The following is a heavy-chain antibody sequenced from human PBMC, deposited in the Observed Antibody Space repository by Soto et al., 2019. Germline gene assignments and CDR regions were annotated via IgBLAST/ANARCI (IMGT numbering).Heavy chain of an antibody. J-gene: IGHJ4*02. CDR2: MNPGTGET. D-gene: IGHD7-27*01. CDR1: GYSFTNNG. CDR3: TRAGDTGAWISN. Sequence: QVQLVQSGAEVKKPGASVKVSCKASGYSFTNNGINWVRQAAGQGLECMGWMNPGTGETGYRGKFQGRLAMTRDTSITTAYMELTNLTSDDTAVYYGTRAGDTGAWISNWGQGTLVTVSS. V-gene: IGHV1-8*01.